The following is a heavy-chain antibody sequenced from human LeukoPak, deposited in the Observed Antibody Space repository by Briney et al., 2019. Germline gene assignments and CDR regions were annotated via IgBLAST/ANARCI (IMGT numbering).Heavy chain of an antibody. CDR3: ARSTLGITGTTSPFDY. J-gene: IGHJ4*02. CDR1: GGTFSSYA. Sequence: SVKVSCKASGGTFSSYAISWVRQAPGQGLEWMGRIIPILGIANYAQKFQGRVTITADESASTAYMELSSLRSEDTAVYYCARSTLGITGTTSPFDYWGQGTLVTVSS. CDR2: IIPILGIA. D-gene: IGHD1-7*01. V-gene: IGHV1-69*04.